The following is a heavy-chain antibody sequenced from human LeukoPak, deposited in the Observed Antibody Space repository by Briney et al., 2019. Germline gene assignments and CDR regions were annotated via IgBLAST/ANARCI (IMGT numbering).Heavy chain of an antibody. CDR2: IYYSGST. D-gene: IGHD3-22*01. CDR3: ARAYGAAYYYDSSGYYPRAGYFDY. CDR1: GGSISSYY. Sequence: SETLSLTCTVSGGSISSYYWSWIRQPPGKGLEWIGYIYYSGSTNYNPSLKSRVTISVDTSKNQFSLKLSSVTAADTAVYYCARAYGAAYYYDSSGYYPRAGYFDYWGQGTLVTVSS. J-gene: IGHJ4*02. V-gene: IGHV4-59*12.